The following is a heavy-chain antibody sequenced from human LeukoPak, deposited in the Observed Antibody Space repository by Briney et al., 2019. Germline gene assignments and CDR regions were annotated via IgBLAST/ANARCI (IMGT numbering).Heavy chain of an antibody. V-gene: IGHV5-51*01. Sequence: GESLKTSCKGSGYSFSSYWIGWVRQMPGKGLEWMGIIYPGDSDKTYSPSFQGQVTISADKSISTAYLQWSSLKASDTAMYYCARFDCSSTSCYKAYNYGMDVWGQGTTVTVSS. CDR3: ARFDCSSTSCYKAYNYGMDV. J-gene: IGHJ6*02. CDR2: IYPGDSDK. CDR1: GYSFSSYW. D-gene: IGHD2-2*02.